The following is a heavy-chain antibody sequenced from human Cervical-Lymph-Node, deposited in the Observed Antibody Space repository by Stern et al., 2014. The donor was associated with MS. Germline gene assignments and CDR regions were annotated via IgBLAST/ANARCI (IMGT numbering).Heavy chain of an antibody. CDR2: ISWNSGEI. CDR3: AKIAATNSYYAMDV. Sequence: EVQLVESGGGLVQPGGSLRLSCAASGFIFGNYAMHWVRQAPGKGLEWVSGISWNSGEIDYADSVKGRFTIFRDNAKNSLYLEMKSLRPEDTAFYYCAKIAATNSYYAMDVWGQGTTVTVSS. V-gene: IGHV3-9*01. CDR1: GFIFGNYA. D-gene: IGHD2-21*01. J-gene: IGHJ6*02.